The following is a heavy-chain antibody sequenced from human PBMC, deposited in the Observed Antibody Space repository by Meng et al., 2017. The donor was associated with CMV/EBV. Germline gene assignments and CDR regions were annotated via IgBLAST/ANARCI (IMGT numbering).Heavy chain of an antibody. CDR2: ISSSGSTI. Sequence: GESLKISCAASGFTFSSYEMNWVRQAPGKGLEWVSYISSSGSTIYYADSVKGRFTISRDNAKNSLYLQMNSLRAEDTAVYYCARDLLGYCSSTSCPPYWGQGTLVTVSS. CDR1: GFTFSSYE. J-gene: IGHJ4*02. D-gene: IGHD2-2*01. V-gene: IGHV3-48*03. CDR3: ARDLLGYCSSTSCPPY.